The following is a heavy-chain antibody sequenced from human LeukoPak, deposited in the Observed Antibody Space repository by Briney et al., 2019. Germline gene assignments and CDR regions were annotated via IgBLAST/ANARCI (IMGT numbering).Heavy chain of an antibody. CDR2: TKPDGSAE. V-gene: IGHV3-7*01. CDR1: GFSFRNYW. D-gene: IGHD2-15*01. Sequence: GGSLRLSCAASGFSFRNYWMGWVRQTPGKGLEWVANTKPDGSAEYYADSVRGRFTASRDNANNLLYLQMNRLRAEDTAVYYCARDGGLHTNFDYWGQGTLPTVSS. CDR3: ARDGGLHTNFDY. J-gene: IGHJ4*02.